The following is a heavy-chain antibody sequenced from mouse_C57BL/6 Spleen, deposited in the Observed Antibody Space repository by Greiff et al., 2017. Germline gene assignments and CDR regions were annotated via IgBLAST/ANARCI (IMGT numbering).Heavy chain of an antibody. D-gene: IGHD2-3*01. CDR2: IDPSDSYT. V-gene: IGHV1-59*01. J-gene: IGHJ4*01. Sequence: QVQLQQPGAELVRPGTSVKLSCKASGYTFTSYWMHWVKQRPGQGLEWIGVIDPSDSYTNYNHKFKGKATLTVDTSSSTAYMQLISLTAEDSAVYYCARCGYYVGYAMDYWGQGTSVTVSS. CDR1: GYTFTSYW. CDR3: ARCGYYVGYAMDY.